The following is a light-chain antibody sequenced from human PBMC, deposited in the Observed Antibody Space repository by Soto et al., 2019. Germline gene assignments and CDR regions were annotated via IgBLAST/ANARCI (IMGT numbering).Light chain of an antibody. V-gene: IGKV1-6*01. CDR1: QGIRND. J-gene: IGKJ3*01. CDR3: LQEYFYSFT. Sequence: AIQMTQSPSSLSASVGDRVTITCRPSQGIRNDLDWFQQKPGKAPKLLIYAASNLQSGVPARFSGSGSGTDFTLTINSLQPEHFATYYCLQEYFYSFTCGPAPKVDSK. CDR2: AAS.